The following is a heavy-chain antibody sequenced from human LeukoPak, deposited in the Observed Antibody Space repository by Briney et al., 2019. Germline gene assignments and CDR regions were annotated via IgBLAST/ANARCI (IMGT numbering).Heavy chain of an antibody. D-gene: IGHD1-26*01. V-gene: IGHV3-23*01. CDR1: GFTFSSYA. J-gene: IGHJ4*02. Sequence: GGSLRLSCAASGFTFSSYAMSWVRQAPGKGLEWVSAISGSGGSTYYADSVKGRFTISRDNSKNTLHLQMNSLRAEDTAVYYCANGGSYWRRGVDYWGQGSLVTVSS. CDR2: ISGSGGST. CDR3: ANGGSYWRRGVDY.